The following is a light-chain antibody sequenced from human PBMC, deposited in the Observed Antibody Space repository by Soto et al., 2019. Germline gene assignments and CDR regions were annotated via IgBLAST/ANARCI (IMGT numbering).Light chain of an antibody. CDR1: QSVSSTF. Sequence: EIVLTRSPGTLSLSPGEGATLSCRASQSVSSTFLTWYQQKPGQAPRLLIYGASSRATGIPDRFSGSGSGTDFTLTISRLEPEDFEVYYCQQYASSRLTFGGGTKVDIK. J-gene: IGKJ4*01. V-gene: IGKV3-20*01. CDR2: GAS. CDR3: QQYASSRLT.